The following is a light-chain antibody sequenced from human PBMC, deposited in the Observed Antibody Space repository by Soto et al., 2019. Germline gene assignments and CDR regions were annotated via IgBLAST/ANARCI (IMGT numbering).Light chain of an antibody. Sequence: QSVLTQPPSASGTPGQRVTISCSGSSSNIGSNTVNWYQHLPGTAPKVIIYSNNQWPSGVPDRFSGSKSGISASLAISGLQSEDEADYYCATWDDTLNGRVFGGGTKVTVL. CDR2: SNN. V-gene: IGLV1-44*01. J-gene: IGLJ3*02. CDR1: SSNIGSNT. CDR3: ATWDDTLNGRV.